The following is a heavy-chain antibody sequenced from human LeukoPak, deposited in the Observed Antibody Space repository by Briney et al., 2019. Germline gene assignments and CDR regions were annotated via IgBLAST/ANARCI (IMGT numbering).Heavy chain of an antibody. Sequence: SETLSLTCAVSGASISHYSWRWIRQPPGKGLEWIGDIYASGSTSYNPSHTGRVTTSKDTSKNHFSLKLISVTAADTAVYYCARAIRMVRGVTLDYWGQGTLVTVSS. V-gene: IGHV4-59*01. CDR1: GASISHYS. CDR3: ARAIRMVRGVTLDY. CDR2: IYASGST. J-gene: IGHJ4*02. D-gene: IGHD3-10*01.